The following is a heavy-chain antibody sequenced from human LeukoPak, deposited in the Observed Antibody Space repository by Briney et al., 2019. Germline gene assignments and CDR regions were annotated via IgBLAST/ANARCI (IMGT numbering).Heavy chain of an antibody. CDR2: INWNGGST. CDR3: ARLPYYYDSSGYQGAFDI. J-gene: IGHJ3*02. V-gene: IGHV3-20*04. CDR1: GFTFDDYG. D-gene: IGHD3-22*01. Sequence: GGSLRLSCAASGFTFDDYGMSWVRQAPGKGLEWVSGINWNGGSTGYADSVKGRFTISRDNAKNSLYLQMNSLRAEDTAVYYCARLPYYYDSSGYQGAFDIWGQGTMVTVSS.